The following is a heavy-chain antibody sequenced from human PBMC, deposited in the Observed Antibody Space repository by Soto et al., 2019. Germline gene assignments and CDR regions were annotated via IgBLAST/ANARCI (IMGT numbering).Heavy chain of an antibody. V-gene: IGHV4-30-4*01. Sequence: PSETLSLTCTVSGGSISSGDYYWSWIRQPPGKGLGWIGYIYYSGSTYYNPSLKSRVTISVDTSKNQFSLKLSSVTAADTAVYYCATTSFITMVRVVMCFDYWGQGTLVTASS. J-gene: IGHJ4*02. CDR1: GGSISSGDYY. CDR3: ATTSFITMVRVVMCFDY. D-gene: IGHD3-10*01. CDR2: IYYSGST.